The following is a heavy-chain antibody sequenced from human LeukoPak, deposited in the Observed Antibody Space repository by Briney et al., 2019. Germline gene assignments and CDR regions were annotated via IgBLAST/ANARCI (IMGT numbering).Heavy chain of an antibody. V-gene: IGHV4-59*01. J-gene: IGHJ6*03. Sequence: PSETLSLTCTVSGGSISSYYWSWIRQPPGKGLEWIGYIYYSGSTNYNPSLKSRVTISVDTSKNQFSLKLSSVTAADTAVYYCAREGYSYGLNYYYYMDVWGKGTTVTISS. CDR2: IYYSGST. CDR3: AREGYSYGLNYYYYMDV. CDR1: GGSISSYY. D-gene: IGHD5-18*01.